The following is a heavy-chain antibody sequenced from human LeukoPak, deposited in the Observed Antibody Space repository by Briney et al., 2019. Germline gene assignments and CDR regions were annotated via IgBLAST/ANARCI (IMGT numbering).Heavy chain of an antibody. CDR3: ARVTAAQDY. CDR2: ISKTDSST. V-gene: IGHV3-11*04. D-gene: IGHD6-13*01. Sequence: PGGSLRLSCTASGFTFSDYYMSWIRQAPGKGLEWVSYISKTDSSTNYADSVRGRFTISRDDAKSSLYLQMNSLRAEDTAVYYCARVTAAQDYWGQGTLVTVSS. CDR1: GFTFSDYY. J-gene: IGHJ4*02.